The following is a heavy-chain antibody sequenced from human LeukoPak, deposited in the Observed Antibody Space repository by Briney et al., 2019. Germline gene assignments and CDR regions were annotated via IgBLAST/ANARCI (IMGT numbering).Heavy chain of an antibody. V-gene: IGHV3-74*01. J-gene: IGHJ6*02. CDR3: ARGETWLGCYGMDV. D-gene: IGHD5-24*01. CDR1: GFTFSRYW. CDR2: INSDGSST. Sequence: GGSLRLSCAASGFTFSRYWMHWVRQAPGKGLVWVSRINSDGSSTSYADSVKGRFTISRDNAKNTLYLQMNSLRAEDTAVYYCARGETWLGCYGMDVWGQGTTVTVSS.